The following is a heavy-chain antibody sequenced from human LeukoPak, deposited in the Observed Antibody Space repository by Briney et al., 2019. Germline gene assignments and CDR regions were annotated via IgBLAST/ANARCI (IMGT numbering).Heavy chain of an antibody. CDR3: ARGGYYMDV. V-gene: IGHV4-34*01. Sequence: SETLSLTCAVYGGSFSGYYWSWIRQPPGKGLEWIGEINHSGSTNYNPSLKSRVTISVDTSKNQFSLKLSSVTAADAAVYYCARGGYYMDVWGKGTTVTVSS. CDR2: INHSGST. J-gene: IGHJ6*03. CDR1: GGSFSGYY.